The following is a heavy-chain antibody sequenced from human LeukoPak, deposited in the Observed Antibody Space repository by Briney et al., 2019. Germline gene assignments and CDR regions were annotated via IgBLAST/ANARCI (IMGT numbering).Heavy chain of an antibody. V-gene: IGHV1-2*06. D-gene: IGHD2/OR15-2a*01. CDR1: GYTHTDYY. J-gene: IGHJ4*02. CDR3: AKAKTIVGTFGFDY. Sequence: ASVKVSCKASGYTHTDYYMHWVRQAPGQGLEWVGRINPNSGGTNYAQKFQGRVTMTRDTSISTAYMELTRLTSDDTAVYYCAKAKTIVGTFGFDYWGQGTLVTVSS. CDR2: INPNSGGT.